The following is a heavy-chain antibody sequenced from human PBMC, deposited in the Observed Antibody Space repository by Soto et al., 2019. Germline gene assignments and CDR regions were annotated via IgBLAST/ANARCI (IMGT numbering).Heavy chain of an antibody. Sequence: ELQLLESGGGLVQPGGSLTLFCTASEFTFATYAMAWVRQAPGKGLEWVSSISDDGHTTHYADSVKGRFTISRDNSQNTLYLQMNSLRADDTAIYFCAHVTILRSTFSDFWGQGTQVTVSS. CDR3: AHVTILRSTFSDF. J-gene: IGHJ4*02. V-gene: IGHV3-23*01. D-gene: IGHD1-1*01. CDR1: EFTFATYA. CDR2: ISDDGHTT.